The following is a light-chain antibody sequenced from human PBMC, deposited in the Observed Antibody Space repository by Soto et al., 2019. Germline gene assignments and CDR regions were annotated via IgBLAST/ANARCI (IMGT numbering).Light chain of an antibody. CDR1: KSNIGDNP. V-gene: IGLV1-44*01. J-gene: IGLJ3*02. CDR2: SND. CDR3: ATWDDSLNGWV. Sequence: QSVLTQPPSASGTPGQRVIISCSGSKSNIGDNPVNWFQQFPGTAPKLLIFSNDERPSGVPERLSGSKSGASASLDLSGLQSGDEADYSCATWDDSLNGWVFGGGTKVTVL.